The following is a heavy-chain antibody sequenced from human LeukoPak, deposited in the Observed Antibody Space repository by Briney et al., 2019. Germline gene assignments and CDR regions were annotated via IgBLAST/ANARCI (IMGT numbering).Heavy chain of an antibody. Sequence: GGSLRLSCGGSGFTFRTYAMSWFRQAPGRGLEWVSAITGSGGGTYYADSVKGRFTISRDNSKNTLYLQMNSLRAEDTAIYYCAKDRLLPLDCFDYWGQGTLVTVSS. CDR2: ITGSGGGT. D-gene: IGHD2-15*01. J-gene: IGHJ4*02. CDR3: AKDRLLPLDCFDY. V-gene: IGHV3-23*01. CDR1: GFTFRTYA.